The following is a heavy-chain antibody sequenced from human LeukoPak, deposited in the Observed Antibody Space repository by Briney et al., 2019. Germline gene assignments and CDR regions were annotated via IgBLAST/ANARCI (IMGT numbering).Heavy chain of an antibody. D-gene: IGHD1-26*01. Sequence: SVKVSCKASGGTFSSYAISWVRQAPGQGLEWMGRIIPILGIANYAQKFQGRVTITADKSTSTAYMELSSLRSEDTAVYYCARGGRGAQGWFDPWGQGTLVTVSS. CDR2: IIPILGIA. V-gene: IGHV1-69*04. J-gene: IGHJ5*02. CDR3: ARGGRGAQGWFDP. CDR1: GGTFSSYA.